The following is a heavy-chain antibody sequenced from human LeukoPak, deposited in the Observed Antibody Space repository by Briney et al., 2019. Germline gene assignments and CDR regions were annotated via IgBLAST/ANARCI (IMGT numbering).Heavy chain of an antibody. CDR2: IIPILGIA. CDR3: ASIPDSSSWYLFLTS. V-gene: IGHV1-69*04. Sequence: SVKVSCKASGGTFSSYAISWVRQAPGQGLEWMGRIIPILGIANYAQKFQGRVTIIADKSTSTAYVELSSLRSEDTAVYYCASIPDSSSWYLFLTSWGQGTLVTVSS. J-gene: IGHJ4*02. D-gene: IGHD6-13*01. CDR1: GGTFSSYA.